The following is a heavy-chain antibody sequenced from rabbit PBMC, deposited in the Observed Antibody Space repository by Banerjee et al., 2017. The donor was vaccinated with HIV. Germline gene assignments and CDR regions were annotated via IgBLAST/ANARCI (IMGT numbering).Heavy chain of an antibody. CDR3: ARDLAGVIGWNFNF. CDR2: IAAGSSGIT. Sequence: QQLVESGGGLVKPGASLTLTCKASGFSFSSSYYMCWVRQAPGKGLESIACIAAGSSGITYYASWAKGRFTITKTSSTTVTLQMTSLTAADTATYFCARDLAGVIGWNFNFWGQGTLVTVS. J-gene: IGHJ6*01. CDR1: GFSFSSSYY. V-gene: IGHV1S40*01. D-gene: IGHD4-1*01.